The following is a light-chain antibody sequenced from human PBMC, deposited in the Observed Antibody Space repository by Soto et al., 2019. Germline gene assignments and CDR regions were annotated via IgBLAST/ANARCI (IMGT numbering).Light chain of an antibody. Sequence: QSALTQPRSVSGSPTQSVTISCTGTSSDVGGYNYVSWYQQYPGKAPKLMIYDVSERPSGVTDRFSASKSGNTASLTISGLQAEDEADYYCCSYAGSSTRVFGTGTKLTVL. CDR1: SSDVGGYNY. V-gene: IGLV2-11*01. CDR3: CSYAGSSTRV. J-gene: IGLJ1*01. CDR2: DVS.